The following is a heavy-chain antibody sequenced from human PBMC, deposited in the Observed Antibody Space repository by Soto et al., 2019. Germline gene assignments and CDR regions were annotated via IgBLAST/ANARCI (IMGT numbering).Heavy chain of an antibody. V-gene: IGHV2-5*02. CDR2: IYWDDDK. CDR1: GFSLSTSGVG. CDR3: AHSLIGYYYDSSGSNWFDP. D-gene: IGHD3-22*01. Sequence: GSGPTLVNPTQTLTLTCTFSGFSLSTSGVGVGWIRQPPGKALKWLALIYWDDDKRYSPSLKSRLTITKDTSKNQVVLTMTNMDPVDTATYYCAHSLIGYYYDSSGSNWFDPWGQGTLVTVSS. J-gene: IGHJ5*02.